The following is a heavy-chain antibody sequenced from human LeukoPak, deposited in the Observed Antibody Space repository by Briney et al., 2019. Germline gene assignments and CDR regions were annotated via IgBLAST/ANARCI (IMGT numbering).Heavy chain of an antibody. CDR3: AKASLRYFDWFSDY. CDR1: GFTFSSYA. Sequence: GRSLRLSCAASGFTFSSYAMHWVRQAPGKGLEWVAVISYDGSNKYYADSVKGRFTISRDNSRNTLHLQMNSLRAEDTAVYSCAKASLRYFDWFSDYWGQGTLVTVSS. V-gene: IGHV3-30*18. CDR2: ISYDGSNK. J-gene: IGHJ4*02. D-gene: IGHD3-9*01.